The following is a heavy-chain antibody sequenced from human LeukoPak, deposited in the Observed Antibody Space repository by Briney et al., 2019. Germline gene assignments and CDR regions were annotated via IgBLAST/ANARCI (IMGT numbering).Heavy chain of an antibody. CDR3: AKRSGYTTGWFFDF. Sequence: GGSLKLSCAASGFSFSSYAMGWVRQAPGKGLEWVSSISGSGDNTYYAESVKGRFTISRDNSKSTLFLQMSSLRAEDSAVFYCAKRSGYTTGWFFDFWGQGTLVTVSS. V-gene: IGHV3-23*01. CDR1: GFSFSSYA. CDR2: ISGSGDNT. D-gene: IGHD1-1*01. J-gene: IGHJ4*02.